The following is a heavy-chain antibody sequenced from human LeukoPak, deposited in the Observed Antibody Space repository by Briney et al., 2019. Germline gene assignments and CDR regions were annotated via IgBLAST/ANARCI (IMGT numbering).Heavy chain of an antibody. Sequence: PSETLSLTCTVSGGSVSSGSYYWSWIRQPPGKGLEWIGYIYYSGSTNYNPSLKSRVTISVDTSKNQFSLKLSSVTAADTAVYYCARAAGYCSSTSCYVDYYGMDVWGKETTVTVSS. J-gene: IGHJ6*04. CDR2: IYYSGST. V-gene: IGHV4-61*01. CDR3: ARAAGYCSSTSCYVDYYGMDV. CDR1: GGSVSSGSYY. D-gene: IGHD2-2*01.